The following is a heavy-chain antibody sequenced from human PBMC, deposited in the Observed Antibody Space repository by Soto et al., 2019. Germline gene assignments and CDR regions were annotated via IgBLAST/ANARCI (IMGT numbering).Heavy chain of an antibody. J-gene: IGHJ3*02. CDR3: AKGPRRGFLEKGNAFDI. CDR1: GYTFTSYD. V-gene: IGHV1-8*01. D-gene: IGHD3-3*01. CDR2: MNPNSGSI. Sequence: ASVKVSCKASGYTFTSYDINWVRQATGQGLEWMGWMNPNSGSIDYADSVKGRFTISRDNAKNSLYLQMNSLRDEDTALYYCAKGPRRGFLEKGNAFDIWGQGTMVTVSS.